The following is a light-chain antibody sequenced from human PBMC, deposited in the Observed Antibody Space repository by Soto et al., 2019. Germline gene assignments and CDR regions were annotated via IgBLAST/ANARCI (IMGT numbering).Light chain of an antibody. V-gene: IGLV2-14*01. Sequence: QSALTQPASVSGSPGQSITISCTGTSSDVGGYNFVSWYQQHPGKAPKLIIYEVSNRPSGVSNRFSGSKSGNTASLTISGLQADDEADYFCYSYTASDIWVFGGGTKLTVL. CDR1: SSDVGGYNF. CDR3: YSYTASDIWV. J-gene: IGLJ3*02. CDR2: EVS.